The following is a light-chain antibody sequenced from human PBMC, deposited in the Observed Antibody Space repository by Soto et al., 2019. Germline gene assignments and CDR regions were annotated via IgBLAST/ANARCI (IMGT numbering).Light chain of an antibody. CDR3: QHYGRSQTWT. CDR2: GAS. CDR1: QSVSSRY. Sequence: EIVLTQSPGTLSLSPGERATLSCRASQSVSSRYLSWYQQKPGQAPRLLIFGASSRATGIPDRFSGSGSGTGFTLSISRLEPEDFAVYYCQHYGRSQTWTFGQGTKVEIK. V-gene: IGKV3-20*01. J-gene: IGKJ1*01.